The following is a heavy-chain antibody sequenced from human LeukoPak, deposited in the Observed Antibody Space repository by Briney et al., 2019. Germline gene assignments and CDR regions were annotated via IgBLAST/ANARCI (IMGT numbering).Heavy chain of an antibody. J-gene: IGHJ4*02. V-gene: IGHV3-33*01. Sequence: GTSLRLSCAASGFTFSDYGMHWVRQAPGKGLEWVAVIWYDGTNKYYADSVKGRFTISRDNSTNTLYLQMNSLRAEDTAVYYCARAVGPFDYWGQGTLVTVSS. CDR2: IWYDGTNK. CDR3: ARAVGPFDY. CDR1: GFTFSDYG.